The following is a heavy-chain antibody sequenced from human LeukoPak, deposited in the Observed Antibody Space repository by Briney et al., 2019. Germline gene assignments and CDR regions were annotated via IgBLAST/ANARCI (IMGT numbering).Heavy chain of an antibody. Sequence: SQTLSLTCTVSGGSISSGGYYWSWIRQHPGKGLEWIGYIYYSGSTYYNPSLKSRVTISVDTSKNQYSLILSSVTAADTAVYYCARAYGGYDGIFDYWGQGTLVTVSS. CDR2: IYYSGST. CDR3: ARAYGGYDGIFDY. CDR1: GGSISSGGYY. V-gene: IGHV4-31*03. D-gene: IGHD5-12*01. J-gene: IGHJ4*02.